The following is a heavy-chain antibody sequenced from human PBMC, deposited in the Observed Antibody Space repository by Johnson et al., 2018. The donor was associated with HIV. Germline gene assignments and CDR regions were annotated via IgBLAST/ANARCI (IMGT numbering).Heavy chain of an antibody. Sequence: VQLVESGGVVVRPGGSLRLSCAASGFTFDDYGLSWVRQAPGKGLKWVSGINWNGGSTGYADSVKGRFTISRDNAKNSLYLQMNSLRGEDTALYYCARVQPVGGSYHDAFDIWGQGTMVTVSS. CDR1: GFTFDDYG. CDR2: INWNGGST. J-gene: IGHJ3*02. V-gene: IGHV3-20*04. CDR3: ARVQPVGGSYHDAFDI. D-gene: IGHD1-1*01.